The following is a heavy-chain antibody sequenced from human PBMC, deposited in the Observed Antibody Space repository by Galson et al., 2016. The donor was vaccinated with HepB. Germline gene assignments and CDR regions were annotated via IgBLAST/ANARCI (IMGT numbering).Heavy chain of an antibody. CDR2: ISYDGSDK. Sequence: SLRLSCAAYGFTFSSYGMHWVRQAPGKGLEWVAVISYDGSDKYYADSVKGRFTISRDNSKNTLYLQMSSLRAEDTAVYYCARDFGYCSSTSCYKGGLFYYYGMDVWGQGTTVTVSS. V-gene: IGHV3-30*03. J-gene: IGHJ6*02. CDR3: ARDFGYCSSTSCYKGGLFYYYGMDV. CDR1: GFTFSSYG. D-gene: IGHD2-2*02.